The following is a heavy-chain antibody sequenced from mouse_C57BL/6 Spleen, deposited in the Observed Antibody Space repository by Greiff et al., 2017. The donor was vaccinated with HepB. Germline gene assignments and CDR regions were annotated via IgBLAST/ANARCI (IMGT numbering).Heavy chain of an antibody. CDR3: ARGGYYSNYPCAMDD. Sequence: QVQLQQSGAELMKPGASVKLSCKATGYTFTGYWIEWVKQRPGHGLEWIGEILPGSGSTNSNEKFKGKATFTADTSSNTAYMQRSSLTTEDSAIYYCARGGYYSNYPCAMDDWGQGTAVTVSS. D-gene: IGHD2-5*01. J-gene: IGHJ4*01. V-gene: IGHV1-9*01. CDR1: GYTFTGYW. CDR2: ILPGSGST.